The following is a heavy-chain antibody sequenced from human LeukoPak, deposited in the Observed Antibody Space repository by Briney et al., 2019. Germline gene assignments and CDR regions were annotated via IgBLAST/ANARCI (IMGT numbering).Heavy chain of an antibody. J-gene: IGHJ4*02. Sequence: GGSLRLSCAAFGFTFSSYSMNWVRQAPGKGLEWVSSISSSSSYIYYADSVKGRFTISRDNAKNSLYLQMNSLRAEDTAVYYCARDLGRFGTPAPISDYWGQGTLVTVSS. CDR2: ISSSSSYI. D-gene: IGHD3-16*01. CDR1: GFTFSSYS. CDR3: ARDLGRFGTPAPISDY. V-gene: IGHV3-21*01.